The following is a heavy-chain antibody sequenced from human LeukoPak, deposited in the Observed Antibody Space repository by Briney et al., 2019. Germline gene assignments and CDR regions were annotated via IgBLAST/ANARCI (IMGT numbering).Heavy chain of an antibody. Sequence: QPGGSLRLSCAASGFTFSGSAMHWVRQASGNGLEWVGRIRSKANSYATAYAASVKGRFTISRDDSKNTAYLQMNSLKTEDTAVYYCTSTMGPYFDYWGQGTLVTVSS. CDR1: GFTFSGSA. V-gene: IGHV3-73*01. CDR2: IRSKANSYAT. J-gene: IGHJ4*02. D-gene: IGHD2-8*01. CDR3: TSTMGPYFDY.